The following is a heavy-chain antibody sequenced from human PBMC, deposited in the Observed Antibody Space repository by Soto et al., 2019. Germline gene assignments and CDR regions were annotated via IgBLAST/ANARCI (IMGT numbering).Heavy chain of an antibody. Sequence: SETLSLTCTVSGGSISSSSYYWGWIRQPPGKGLEWIGSIYYSGSTNYNPSLKSRVTISVDTSKNQFSLKLSSVTAADTAVYYCARDLDNCFDYWGQGTLVTVSS. CDR1: GGSISSSSYY. CDR2: IYYSGST. CDR3: ARDLDNCFDY. D-gene: IGHD1-20*01. V-gene: IGHV4-39*07. J-gene: IGHJ4*02.